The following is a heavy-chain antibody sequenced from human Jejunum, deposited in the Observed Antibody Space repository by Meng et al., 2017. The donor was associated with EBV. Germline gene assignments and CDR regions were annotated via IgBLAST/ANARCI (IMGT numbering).Heavy chain of an antibody. J-gene: IGHJ5*02. Sequence: LVSSGGVFVMRYGSLLLLCAASGLSLHCCCVYLVPQASGKGLEWVCRIKSKIDGEQIDYAAPVKGRFTISRDDSKNTLYLQMNSLRTEDTAVYYCTTDTYYEKGFDPWGQGTLVTVSS. CDR2: IKSKIDGEQI. CDR3: TTDTYYEKGFDP. D-gene: IGHD3-22*01. CDR1: GLSLHCCC. V-gene: IGHV3-15*01.